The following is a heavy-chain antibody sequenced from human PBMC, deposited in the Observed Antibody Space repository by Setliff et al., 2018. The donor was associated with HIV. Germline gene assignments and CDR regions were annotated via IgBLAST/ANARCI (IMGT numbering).Heavy chain of an antibody. V-gene: IGHV4-31*03. CDR2: IYYSGDP. CDR1: GGSISSGYYY. Sequence: SETLSLTCTVSGGSISSGYYYWSWIRQHPGKGLEWIGYIYYSGDPFYNPSLRSRVTISLDTSKNQFSLKLGSVTAADTAVYYCARGFDYAQRPPLYYFDYWGQGTLVTVSS. D-gene: IGHD2-2*01. CDR3: ARGFDYAQRPPLYYFDY. J-gene: IGHJ4*02.